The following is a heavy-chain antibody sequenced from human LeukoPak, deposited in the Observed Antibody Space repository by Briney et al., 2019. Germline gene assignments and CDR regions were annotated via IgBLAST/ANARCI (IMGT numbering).Heavy chain of an antibody. CDR1: GFSFTTHA. V-gene: IGHV3-23*01. CDR2: ISGSGGST. Sequence: GGSLRLSCVASGFSFTTHAMGWVRQAPGKGLEWVSHISGSGGSTKYSGSVKGRFTISRDNSKNTLFLQINSLGADDTAVYYCAKDQDPHSYGSGSYAPFDYWGQGTLVTVSS. CDR3: AKDQDPHSYGSGSYAPFDY. D-gene: IGHD3-10*01. J-gene: IGHJ4*02.